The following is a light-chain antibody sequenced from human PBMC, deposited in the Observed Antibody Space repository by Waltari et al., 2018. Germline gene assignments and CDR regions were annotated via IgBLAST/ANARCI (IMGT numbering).Light chain of an antibody. CDR2: DVI. V-gene: IGLV2-14*03. J-gene: IGLJ2*01. Sequence: QKHPGQAPNPMIYDVINRPSGVSDRFSGSKSGSTASLTVSGLQAEDEAEYYCISYISSSTLGLFGGGTSLTVL. CDR3: ISYISSSTLGL.